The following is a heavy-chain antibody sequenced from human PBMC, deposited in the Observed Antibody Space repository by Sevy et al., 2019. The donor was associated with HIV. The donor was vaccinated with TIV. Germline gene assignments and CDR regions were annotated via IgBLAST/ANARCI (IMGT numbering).Heavy chain of an antibody. J-gene: IGHJ6*02. CDR3: DKEGERREYSSSWYGEGYYYGMDV. CDR1: GFSFSSYA. V-gene: IGHV3-23*01. CDR2: ISGSGGST. D-gene: IGHD6-13*01. Sequence: GGSLRLSCAASGFSFSSYAMSWVRQAPGKGLEWVSAISGSGGSTYYADSVKGRFTISRDNSKNTLYLQMNSLRAEDTAVHYCDKEGERREYSSSWYGEGYYYGMDVWGQGPTVTVSS.